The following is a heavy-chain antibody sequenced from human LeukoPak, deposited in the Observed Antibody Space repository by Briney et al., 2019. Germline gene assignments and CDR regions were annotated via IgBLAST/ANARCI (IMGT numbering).Heavy chain of an antibody. CDR3: TRGHWGLDY. J-gene: IGHJ4*02. CDR2: ISYDGSNK. D-gene: IGHD7-27*01. V-gene: IGHV3-30-3*01. CDR1: GFTFSSYA. Sequence: GGSLRLSCAASGFTFSSYAMSWVRQAPGKGLEWVAVISYDGSNKYYADSVKGRFTISRDNAKNSLYLQMNSLRAEDTAVYYCTRGHWGLDYWGQGTLVTVSS.